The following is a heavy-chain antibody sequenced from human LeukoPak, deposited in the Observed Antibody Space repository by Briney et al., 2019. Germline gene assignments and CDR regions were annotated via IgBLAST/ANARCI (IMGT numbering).Heavy chain of an antibody. D-gene: IGHD5-24*01. CDR1: GFTFSSYA. Sequence: GGSLRLSCAASGFTFSSYAMSWVRQAPGKGLEWVSSISGSGGATYYADSVKGRFTISRDNSKNTLYLQMNSLRAEDTALYFCAKGDDGYNLVFDYWGQGTLVTVSS. CDR2: ISGSGGAT. CDR3: AKGDDGYNLVFDY. V-gene: IGHV3-23*01. J-gene: IGHJ4*02.